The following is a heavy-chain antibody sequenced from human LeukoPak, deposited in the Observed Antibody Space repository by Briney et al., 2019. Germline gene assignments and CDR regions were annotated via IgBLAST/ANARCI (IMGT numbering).Heavy chain of an antibody. J-gene: IGHJ4*02. D-gene: IGHD3-10*01. Sequence: GASVKVSCKVSGYSATQLSMHWVRQIPGKGLEWMGGFDPEDGQKIYAQKFQGRVTMTDYTSTDTAYIEVSGLRSDDTAVYYCARDLLGYYGSGSPSGYWGQGTLVTVSS. V-gene: IGHV1-24*01. CDR1: GYSATQLS. CDR2: FDPEDGQK. CDR3: ARDLLGYYGSGSPSGY.